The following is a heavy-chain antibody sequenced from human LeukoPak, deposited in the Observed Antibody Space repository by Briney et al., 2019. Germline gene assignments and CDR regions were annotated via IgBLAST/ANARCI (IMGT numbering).Heavy chain of an antibody. CDR3: ASSGSGSYYAVDY. J-gene: IGHJ4*02. CDR2: ISSSGTTI. V-gene: IGHV3-48*03. Sequence: GGSLRLSCAASGFTFSSYEMNWVRQAPGKGLEWVSYISSSGTTIHYGDSVKGRFTISRDNAKNSLYLQMNSLRAEDTAVYYCASSGSGSYYAVDYWGQGTLVTVSS. D-gene: IGHD3-10*01. CDR1: GFTFSSYE.